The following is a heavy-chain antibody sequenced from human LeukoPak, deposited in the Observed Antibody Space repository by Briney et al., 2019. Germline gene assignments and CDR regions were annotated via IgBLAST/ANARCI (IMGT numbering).Heavy chain of an antibody. V-gene: IGHV4-59*01. Sequence: SETLSLTCNVSGASIFNYYWSWIRQVPGKGLEWIGYVHHSGRTNSNPSLGSRVTMSVDTSTSQLSLNLTSVTTADTAVYFCARDLRAKYWGQGTLVFVSS. CDR1: GASIFNYY. CDR3: ARDLRAKY. CDR2: VHHSGRT. D-gene: IGHD4/OR15-4a*01. J-gene: IGHJ1*01.